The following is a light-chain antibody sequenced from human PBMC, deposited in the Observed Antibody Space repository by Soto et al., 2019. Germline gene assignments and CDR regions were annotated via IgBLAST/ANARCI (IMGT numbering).Light chain of an antibody. Sequence: DIPMTQSPSSLSASVGDRVTITCRARQSISSYLNWYQQKPGKAPKLLIYAASSLQSGVPSRFSGSGAGTDFTLTISSLQPEDFATYYYQQSYSTPLTFGGGTKGEIK. CDR1: QSISSY. J-gene: IGKJ4*01. CDR2: AAS. V-gene: IGKV1-39*01. CDR3: QQSYSTPLT.